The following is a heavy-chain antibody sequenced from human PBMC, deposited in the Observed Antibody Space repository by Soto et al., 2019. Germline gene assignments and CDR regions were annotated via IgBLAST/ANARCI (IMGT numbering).Heavy chain of an antibody. V-gene: IGHV4-61*01. J-gene: IGHJ6*01. CDR2: IYDSVTT. Sequence: SETLRDTWTFCGGSVSRRFYYYNWIRQPPGKGLEWIGYIYDSVTTNYNSSLESRLTISVDTSKNLFSLRLSSVTAADTAVYDCLVADSGNYY. D-gene: IGHD1-26*01. CDR3: LVADSGNYY. CDR1: GGSVSRRFYY.